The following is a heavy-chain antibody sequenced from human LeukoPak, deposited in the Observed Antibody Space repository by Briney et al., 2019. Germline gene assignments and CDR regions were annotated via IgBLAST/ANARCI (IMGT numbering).Heavy chain of an antibody. D-gene: IGHD1-26*01. Sequence: PGGSLRLSCAASGFNFSDYYMSWIRQAPGKGLEWLSYISTGGSIIFSADSVKGRFTISRDNAKKSLYLQMNSLRADDTAVYYCARDGRDSGSYGWFDPWGQGTLVTVSS. CDR1: GFNFSDYY. J-gene: IGHJ5*02. CDR3: ARDGRDSGSYGWFDP. CDR2: ISTGGSII. V-gene: IGHV3-11*01.